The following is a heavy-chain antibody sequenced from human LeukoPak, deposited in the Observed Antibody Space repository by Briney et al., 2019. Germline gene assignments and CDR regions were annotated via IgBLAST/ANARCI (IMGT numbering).Heavy chain of an antibody. D-gene: IGHD2-8*02. CDR1: GSSISSYY. Sequence: SETLSLTCTVSGSSISSYYWSWIRQPPGKGLEWIGYIYYSGSTNYNPSLKSRVTISVDTSKNQFSLKLSSVTAADTAVYYCARGLVAGALGYWGQGTLVTVSS. CDR2: IYYSGST. CDR3: ARGLVAGALGY. V-gene: IGHV4-59*08. J-gene: IGHJ4*02.